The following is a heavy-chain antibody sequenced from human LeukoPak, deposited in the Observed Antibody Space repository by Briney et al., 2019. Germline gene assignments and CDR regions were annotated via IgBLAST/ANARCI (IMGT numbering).Heavy chain of an antibody. Sequence: GGSLRLSCAASRFTFSSYSMNWVRQAPGKGLEWVSSISSSSSYIYYADSVKGRFTISRDNAKNSLYLQMNSLRAEDTAVYYCARDGYGDYEETAYYFDYWGQGTLVTVSS. J-gene: IGHJ4*02. CDR2: ISSSSSYI. D-gene: IGHD4-17*01. CDR3: ARDGYGDYEETAYYFDY. CDR1: RFTFSSYS. V-gene: IGHV3-21*01.